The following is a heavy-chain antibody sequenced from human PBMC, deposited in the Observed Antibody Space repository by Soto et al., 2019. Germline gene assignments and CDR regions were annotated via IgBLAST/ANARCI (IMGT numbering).Heavy chain of an antibody. J-gene: IGHJ6*02. Sequence: GGSLRLSCAASGFTFSNAWMNWVRQAPGKGLEWVDRIKSKTDGGTTYYAAPVKGRFTISRDDSKNTLYLQMNSLKTEDTAVYYCTTKSTRYYDFWSGYPGHYYYYGMDVWGQGTTVTVSS. CDR3: TTKSTRYYDFWSGYPGHYYYYGMDV. CDR1: GFTFSNAW. V-gene: IGHV3-15*07. CDR2: IKSKTDGGTT. D-gene: IGHD3-3*01.